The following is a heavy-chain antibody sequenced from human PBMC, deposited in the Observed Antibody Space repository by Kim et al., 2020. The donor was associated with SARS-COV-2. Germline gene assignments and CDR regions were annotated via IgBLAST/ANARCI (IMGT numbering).Heavy chain of an antibody. Sequence: ESLKISCKGSGYNFPSYWIGWVRQMPGKGLEWLGIIYPGDSDTRYNPSFQGQVTISADKSTTTAYLQWSSLKASDTAMYYCAKSAGPYDYYFDYWGQGTLVTVSS. J-gene: IGHJ4*02. V-gene: IGHV5-51*01. CDR1: GYNFPSYW. CDR2: IYPGDSDT. CDR3: AKSAGPYDYYFDY. D-gene: IGHD3-16*01.